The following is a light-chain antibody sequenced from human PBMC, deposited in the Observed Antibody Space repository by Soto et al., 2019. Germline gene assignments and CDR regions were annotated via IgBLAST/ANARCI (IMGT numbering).Light chain of an antibody. CDR3: MEGTRWHT. Sequence: VVMTQSPNSLPVTLGQPASISCSSSQSLLSSDGNTYLHWFQQRPGQSPRRLIYRVSNRDSGVPDRFSGRGSGSDITLKISRVEAEDVEDYYCMEGTRWHTFGQGTKLEI. J-gene: IGKJ2*01. CDR1: QSLLSSDGNTY. V-gene: IGKV2-30*01. CDR2: RVS.